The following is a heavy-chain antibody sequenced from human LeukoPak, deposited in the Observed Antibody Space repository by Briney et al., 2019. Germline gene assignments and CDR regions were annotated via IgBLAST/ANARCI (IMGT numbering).Heavy chain of an antibody. V-gene: IGHV3-23*01. CDR1: GFTFSSYV. D-gene: IGHD5-18*01. CDR3: AKDQNPTAIVLYYFDY. CDR2: ITGSGGST. Sequence: GGSLRLSCAASGFTFSSYVMSWVRQAPGKGLGWVSAITGSGGSTYYADSVKCRFTISRDNFKNSLYLQMNSLRAEDTAVYYCAKDQNPTAIVLYYFDYWGQGTMVTVSS. J-gene: IGHJ4*02.